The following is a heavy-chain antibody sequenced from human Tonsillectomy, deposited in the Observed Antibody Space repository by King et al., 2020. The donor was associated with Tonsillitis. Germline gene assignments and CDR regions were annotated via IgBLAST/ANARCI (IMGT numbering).Heavy chain of an antibody. CDR2: ISYDGSNK. J-gene: IGHJ6*02. V-gene: IGHV3-33*01. CDR3: ARGGWFGELLYHYYGMDV. Sequence: HVQLVESGGGVVQPGRSLRLSCAASGFTFSSYGMHWVRQAPGTGLAWVAVISYDGSNKYYADSVKGRLTISRDNSKNTLYLQTNSLRAEDTAVYYCARGGWFGELLYHYYGMDVWGQGTTVTVSS. CDR1: GFTFSSYG. D-gene: IGHD3-10*01.